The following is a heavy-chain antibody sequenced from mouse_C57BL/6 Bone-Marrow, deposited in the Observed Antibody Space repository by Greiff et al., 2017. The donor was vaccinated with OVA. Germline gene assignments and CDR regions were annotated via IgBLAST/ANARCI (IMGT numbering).Heavy chain of an antibody. J-gene: IGHJ1*03. Sequence: QVHVKQPGAELVKPGASVKMSCKASGYTFTSYWITWVKQRPGQGLEWIGDIYPGSGSTNYNEKFKIKATLTVDTSSSTAYMQLSSLTSEDSAVYYCASDYYGSIYWYFDVWGTGTTVTVSS. CDR3: ASDYYGSIYWYFDV. CDR1: GYTFTSYW. D-gene: IGHD1-1*01. V-gene: IGHV1-55*01. CDR2: IYPGSGST.